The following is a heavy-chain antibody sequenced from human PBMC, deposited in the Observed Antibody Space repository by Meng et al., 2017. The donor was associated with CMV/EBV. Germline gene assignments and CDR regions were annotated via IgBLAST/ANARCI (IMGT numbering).Heavy chain of an antibody. CDR1: YTLTGLP. CDR3: ATVPYYDSSGYSPDVDY. J-gene: IGHJ4*02. CDR2: FDPEDGET. D-gene: IGHD3-22*01. V-gene: IGHV1-24*01. Sequence: YTLTGLPMHWVRQAPGKGLEWMGGFDPEDGETIYAQKFQGRVTMTEDTSTDTAYMELSSLRSEDTAVYYCATVPYYDSSGYSPDVDYWGQGTLVTVSS.